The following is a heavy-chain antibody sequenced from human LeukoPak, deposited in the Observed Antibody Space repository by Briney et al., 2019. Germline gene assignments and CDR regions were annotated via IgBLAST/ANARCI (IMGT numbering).Heavy chain of an antibody. CDR1: GFAFSSYA. Sequence: PGGSLRLSCAASGFAFSSYAMSWVRQAPGKGLEWVSAISGSGGSIYYADSVKGRFTISRDNSKNTLYLQMNSLRAEDTALYYCANGPYCSSSSCYTIGSFDFWGQGALVTVSS. CDR2: ISGSGGSI. J-gene: IGHJ4*02. D-gene: IGHD2-2*02. CDR3: ANGPYCSSSSCYTIGSFDF. V-gene: IGHV3-23*01.